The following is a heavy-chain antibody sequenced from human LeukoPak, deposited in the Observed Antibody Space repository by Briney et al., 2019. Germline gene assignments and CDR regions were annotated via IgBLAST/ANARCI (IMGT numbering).Heavy chain of an antibody. D-gene: IGHD2-21*01. Sequence: ASVTVSCTASGYTFTSYYMHWVRQPPGQGLEWMGIINPSGGSTIYAQKFQGRVTMTRDMSTSTVYMELSSLTSEDTAVYYCARDRRVRAIHDAFDIWGQGTMVTVSS. V-gene: IGHV1-46*01. CDR1: GYTFTSYY. CDR2: INPSGGST. J-gene: IGHJ3*02. CDR3: ARDRRVRAIHDAFDI.